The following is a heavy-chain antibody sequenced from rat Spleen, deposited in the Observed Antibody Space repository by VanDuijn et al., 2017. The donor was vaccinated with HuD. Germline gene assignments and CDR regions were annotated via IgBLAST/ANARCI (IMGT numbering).Heavy chain of an antibody. D-gene: IGHD1-11*01. J-gene: IGHJ2*01. CDR1: GFTFSDYA. CDR2: ISPSGGST. V-gene: IGHV5-19*01. CDR3: ARHEDYGGYSRDYFGY. Sequence: EVQLVESGGGLVQPGRSLKLSCAASGFTFSDYAMNWIRQAPTKGLEWVASISPSGGSTHYRDSVKGRFTISRDNAESTLYLQMDSLRSEDTATYYCARHEDYGGYSRDYFGYWGQGVMVTVSS.